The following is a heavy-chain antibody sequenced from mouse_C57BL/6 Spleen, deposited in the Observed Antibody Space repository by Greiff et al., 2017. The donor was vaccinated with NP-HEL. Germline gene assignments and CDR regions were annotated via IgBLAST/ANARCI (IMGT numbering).Heavy chain of an antibody. J-gene: IGHJ1*03. V-gene: IGHV6-6*01. D-gene: IGHD1-1*01. CDR2: IRNKANNHAT. CDR3: TRGYYGSSQSFYWYFDV. Sequence: EVKLVESGGGLVQPGGSMKLSCAASGFTFSDAWMDWVRQSPEKGLEWVADIRNKANNHATYYAVSVKGRFTISSDDSKSSVYLQMNSLRAEDAGIYYCTRGYYGSSQSFYWYFDVWGTGTTVTVSS. CDR1: GFTFSDAW.